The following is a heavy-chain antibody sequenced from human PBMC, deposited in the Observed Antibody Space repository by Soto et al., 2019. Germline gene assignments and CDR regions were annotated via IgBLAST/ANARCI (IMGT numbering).Heavy chain of an antibody. V-gene: IGHV3-7*01. Sequence: EVQLVESGGGLVQPGGFLRLSCAASGFTFSDYWMSWVRQTPGKGLEWVAKIKQGGSDIYYVDSVRGRFTISRDNAKSSLYLQMNSLGVEDTAVYYCVTESRSSGWFHWGQGTMVTVSS. D-gene: IGHD6-19*01. CDR3: VTESRSSGWFH. CDR1: GFTFSDYW. J-gene: IGHJ3*01. CDR2: IKQGGSDI.